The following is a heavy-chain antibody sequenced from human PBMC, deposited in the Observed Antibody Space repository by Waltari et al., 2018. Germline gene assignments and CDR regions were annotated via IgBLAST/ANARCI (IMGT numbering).Heavy chain of an antibody. D-gene: IGHD1-26*01. CDR2: INPNSGGT. CDR1: GYTFTGYY. V-gene: IGHV1-2*06. CDR3: ARTSPGIVGATFQH. J-gene: IGHJ1*01. Sequence: QVQLVQSGAEVQKPGASVQVPCKASGYTFTGYYMHWVRQAPGQGLEWMGRINPNSGGTNYAQKFQGRVTMTRDTSISTAYMELSRLRSDDTAVYYCARTSPGIVGATFQHWGQGTLVTVSS.